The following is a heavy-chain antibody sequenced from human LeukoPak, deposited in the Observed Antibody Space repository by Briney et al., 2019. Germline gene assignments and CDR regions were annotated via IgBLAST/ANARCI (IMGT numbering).Heavy chain of an antibody. J-gene: IGHJ3*02. CDR3: ARDIGVSGHDAIDI. V-gene: IGHV1-2*02. CDR2: VNPNSGGT. Sequence: ASVKVSCKASGYTFTGYYMHWVRQAPGQGLEWMGWVNPNSGGTNYAQKFQGRVTMTRDTSISTAYMELSRLRSDDTAVYYCARDIGVSGHDAIDIWGQGTMVTVSS. D-gene: IGHD6-19*01. CDR1: GYTFTGYY.